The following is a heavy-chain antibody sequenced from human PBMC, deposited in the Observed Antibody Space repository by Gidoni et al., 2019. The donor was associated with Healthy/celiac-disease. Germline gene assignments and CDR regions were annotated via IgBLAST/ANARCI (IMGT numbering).Heavy chain of an antibody. CDR3: ARGQAAAGKRGYYYGRDV. J-gene: IGHJ6*02. V-gene: IGHV4-4*07. CDR1: GGSISSYY. Sequence: QVQLQESGPGLAKPSETLSLTCTASGGSISSYYWSWLRPPAGKGLEWIGRIYTSGRTNYHPSLKSRVTMSVDTSKNQFSRKLSSVTGADTAVYYCARGQAAAGKRGYYYGRDVWGQGTTVTVSS. D-gene: IGHD6-13*01. CDR2: IYTSGRT.